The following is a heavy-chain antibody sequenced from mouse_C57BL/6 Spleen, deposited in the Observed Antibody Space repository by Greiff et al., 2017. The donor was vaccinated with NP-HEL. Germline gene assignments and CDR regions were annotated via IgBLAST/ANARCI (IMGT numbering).Heavy chain of an antibody. D-gene: IGHD2-4*01. Sequence: EVMLVESGAELVKPGASVKLSCTASGFNIKDYYMHWVKQRTEQGLEWIGRIDPEDGETKYAPKFQGKATITADTSSNTAYLRLSSLTSEDTAVYYCARSSYDYAWFAYWGQGTLVTVSA. CDR2: IDPEDGET. J-gene: IGHJ3*01. CDR1: GFNIKDYY. CDR3: ARSSYDYAWFAY. V-gene: IGHV14-2*01.